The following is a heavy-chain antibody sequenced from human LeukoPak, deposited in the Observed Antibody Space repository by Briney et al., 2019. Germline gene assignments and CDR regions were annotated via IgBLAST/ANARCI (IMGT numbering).Heavy chain of an antibody. J-gene: IGHJ4*02. CDR1: GGSFSGYY. CDR2: INHSGST. Sequence: PSETLSLTCAVYGGSFSGYYWSWIRQPPGKGLEWIGEINHSGSTNYNPSLKSRVTISVDTSKNQFSLKLSSVTAADTAVYYCARGRYDFWSGYFPGLYYFDYWGQGTLVTVSS. D-gene: IGHD3-3*01. V-gene: IGHV4-34*01. CDR3: ARGRYDFWSGYFPGLYYFDY.